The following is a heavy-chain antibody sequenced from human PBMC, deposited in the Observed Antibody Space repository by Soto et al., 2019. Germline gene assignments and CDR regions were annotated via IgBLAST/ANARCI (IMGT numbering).Heavy chain of an antibody. J-gene: IGHJ6*02. CDR2: INPNSGGT. CDR3: ARDLPVPAAHILGAGNYYYYYGMDV. Sequence: GASVKVSCKASGYTFTGYYVHWVRQAPGQGLEWMGWINPNSGGTNYAQKFQGWVTMTRDTSISTAYMELSRLRSDDTAVYYCARDLPVPAAHILGAGNYYYYYGMDVWGQGTTVTVSS. CDR1: GYTFTGYY. V-gene: IGHV1-2*04. D-gene: IGHD2-2*01.